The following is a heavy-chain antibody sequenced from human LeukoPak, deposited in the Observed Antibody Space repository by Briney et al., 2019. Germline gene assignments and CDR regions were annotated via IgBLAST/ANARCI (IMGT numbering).Heavy chain of an antibody. J-gene: IGHJ4*02. V-gene: IGHV3-23*01. CDR2: ISGSGGST. CDR1: GFTFSSYG. D-gene: IGHD4-17*01. Sequence: GGTLRLSCAASGFTFSSYGMSWVRQAPGKGLEWVSAISGSGGSTYYADSVKGRFTISRDNSKNTLYLQMNSLRAEDTAVYYCAKDWDYGDLYFDYWGQGTLVTVSS. CDR3: AKDWDYGDLYFDY.